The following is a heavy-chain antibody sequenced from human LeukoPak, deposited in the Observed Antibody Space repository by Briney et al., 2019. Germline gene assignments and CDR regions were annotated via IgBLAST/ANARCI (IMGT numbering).Heavy chain of an antibody. D-gene: IGHD2-15*01. CDR2: MSGSGGRT. CDR1: GFTFDTYA. CDR3: ARGAYCSGGRCPGAFDI. V-gene: IGHV3-23*01. Sequence: GGSLRLSCAASGFTFDTYAMSWVRQAPGKGLEWVSTMSGSGGRTFYGDSVKGRFTISRDRSKNTLYLQMNSLRADDTAVYYCARGAYCSGGRCPGAFDIWGQGTMVTVSS. J-gene: IGHJ3*02.